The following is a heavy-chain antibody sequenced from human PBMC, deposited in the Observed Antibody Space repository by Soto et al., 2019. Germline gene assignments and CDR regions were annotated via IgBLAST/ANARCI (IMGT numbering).Heavy chain of an antibody. CDR3: AKALVPALTAKFGY. J-gene: IGHJ4*02. CDR2: VTASGGGT. D-gene: IGHD5-18*01. Sequence: PGGSLRLSCAASGFIFNNYAMTWVRQAPGKGLEWVSTVTASGGGTFYANSVKGRFTISRDNSRNTLHLQMSSLRVEDTALYYCAKALVPALTAKFGYWGQGTLVTVS. V-gene: IGHV3-23*01. CDR1: GFIFNNYA.